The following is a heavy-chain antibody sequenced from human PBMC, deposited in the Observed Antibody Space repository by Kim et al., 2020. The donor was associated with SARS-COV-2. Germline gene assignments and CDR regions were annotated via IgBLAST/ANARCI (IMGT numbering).Heavy chain of an antibody. J-gene: IGHJ4*02. V-gene: IGHV3-11*05. D-gene: IGHD3-22*01. Sequence: DADSVKGRVTISRDKAKKSLYLQMNSVRAEDTAVYYCARVGSRGTPEYWGLGTLVTVSS. CDR3: ARVGSRGTPEY.